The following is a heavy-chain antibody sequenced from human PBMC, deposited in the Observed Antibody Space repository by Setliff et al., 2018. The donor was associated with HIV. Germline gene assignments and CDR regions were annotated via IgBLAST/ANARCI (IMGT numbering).Heavy chain of an antibody. D-gene: IGHD3-10*01. CDR2: IYPSGNI. J-gene: IGHJ4*02. Sequence: SETLSLTCTVSGGSISRYYWSWIRQPAGKGLEWIGRIYPSGNINYNPSLKSRLTMSIDTSKNQFSLKLSSVTATDAAVYYCARDAGPHYGSGPPLEYWGQGIQVTVSS. CDR3: ARDAGPHYGSGPPLEY. V-gene: IGHV4-4*07. CDR1: GGSISRYY.